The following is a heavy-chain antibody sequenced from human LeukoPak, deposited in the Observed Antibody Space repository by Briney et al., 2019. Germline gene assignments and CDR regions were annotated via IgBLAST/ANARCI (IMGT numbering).Heavy chain of an antibody. J-gene: IGHJ5*02. Sequence: SQTLSLTCAVSGGSISSGGYSWSWIRQPPGKGLEWIGYIYYSGSTNYNPSLKSRVTISVDTSKNQFSLKLSSVTAADTAVYYCARSWGRITMVRGPSWFDPWGQGTLVTVSS. V-gene: IGHV4-30-4*07. CDR2: IYYSGST. CDR1: GGSISSGGYS. D-gene: IGHD3-10*01. CDR3: ARSWGRITMVRGPSWFDP.